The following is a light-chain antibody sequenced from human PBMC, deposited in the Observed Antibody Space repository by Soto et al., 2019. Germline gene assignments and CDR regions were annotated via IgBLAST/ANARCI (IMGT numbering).Light chain of an antibody. Sequence: EIVMTQSPATLSVSPGGRATLSCRASQSISDTLAWYQQKPGQAPRLLIHGASTRATGFPARFSGTGSGTEFTLTISSLQSEDLALYYCQQYNDWPLTFGQGTKVDI. CDR3: QQYNDWPLT. V-gene: IGKV3-15*01. J-gene: IGKJ1*01. CDR2: GAS. CDR1: QSISDT.